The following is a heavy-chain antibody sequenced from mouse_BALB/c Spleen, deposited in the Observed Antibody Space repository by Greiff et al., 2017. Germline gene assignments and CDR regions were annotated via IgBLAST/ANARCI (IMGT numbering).Heavy chain of an antibody. Sequence: QVHVKQSGAELVRPGTSVKMSCKAAGYTFTNYWIGWVKQRPGHGLEWIGDIYPGGGYTNYNEKFKGKATLTADTSSSTAYMQLSSLTSEDSAIYYCARGGFYGNYLAWFAYWGQGTLVTVSA. CDR2: IYPGGGYT. D-gene: IGHD2-1*01. CDR3: ARGGFYGNYLAWFAY. V-gene: IGHV1-63*02. J-gene: IGHJ3*01. CDR1: GYTFTNYW.